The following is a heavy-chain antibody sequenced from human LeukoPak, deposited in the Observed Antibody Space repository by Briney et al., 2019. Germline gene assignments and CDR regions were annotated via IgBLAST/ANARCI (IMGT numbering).Heavy chain of an antibody. CDR1: GFTFSSYA. D-gene: IGHD2-2*02. J-gene: IGHJ4*02. Sequence: GGPLRLSCAASGFTFSSYAMSWVRQAPGKGLEWVAVIWYDGSNKYYADSVKGRFTISRDNSKNTLYLQMNSLRAEDTAVYYCARDGYCSSTSCYTALYYWGQGTLVTVSS. CDR3: ARDGYCSSTSCYTALYY. V-gene: IGHV3-33*08. CDR2: IWYDGSNK.